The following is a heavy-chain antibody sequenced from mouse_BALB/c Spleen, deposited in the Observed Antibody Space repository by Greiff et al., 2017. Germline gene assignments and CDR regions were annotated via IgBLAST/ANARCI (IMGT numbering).Heavy chain of an antibody. Sequence: DVHLVESGGGLVKPGGSLKLSCAASGFTFSSYAMSWVRQTPEKRLEWVASISSGGSTYYPDSVKGRFTISRDNARNILYLQMSSLRSEDTAMYYCASWGYYGSRDFDYWGQGTTLTVSS. V-gene: IGHV5-6-5*01. CDR3: ASWGYYGSRDFDY. CDR1: GFTFSSYA. CDR2: ISSGGST. J-gene: IGHJ2*01. D-gene: IGHD1-1*01.